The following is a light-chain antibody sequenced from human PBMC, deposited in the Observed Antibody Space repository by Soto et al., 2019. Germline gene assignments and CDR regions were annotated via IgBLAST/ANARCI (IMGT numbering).Light chain of an antibody. V-gene: IGLV1-40*01. CDR2: GDN. CDR1: TSNIGAPYD. J-gene: IGLJ1*01. CDR3: QSYDISLHNYV. Sequence: QSVLTQPPSLSGAPGQRVSISCTGSTSNIGAPYDVHWYQHLPGTAPKLLIYGDNNRPSGVPDRFSGSKSGTSASLAITRLQAEDEADYYCQSYDISLHNYVFGTGTRSPS.